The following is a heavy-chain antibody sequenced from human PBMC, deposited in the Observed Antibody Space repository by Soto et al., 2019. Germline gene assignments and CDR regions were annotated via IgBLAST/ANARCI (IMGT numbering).Heavy chain of an antibody. Sequence: QVQLVQSGAEVMKPGASVKVSCKASGYTFTTYAISWVRQAPGQGLEWMGWINAYNGNTNYAQKLQGRVTMTTDTPTSTADMELRSLRADDTAVYYWARDAPPEDYWGQGTLVTVSS. V-gene: IGHV1-18*01. J-gene: IGHJ4*02. CDR1: GYTFTTYA. CDR2: INAYNGNT. CDR3: ARDAPPEDY.